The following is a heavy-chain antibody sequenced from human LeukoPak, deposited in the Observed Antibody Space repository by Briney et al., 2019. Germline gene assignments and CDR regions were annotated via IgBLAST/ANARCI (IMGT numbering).Heavy chain of an antibody. V-gene: IGHV4-34*01. J-gene: IGHJ4*02. D-gene: IGHD3-10*01. CDR3: ARGAPYGSGSSYFDY. CDR1: GGSFSGYY. CDR2: IYYSGRI. Sequence: SETLSLTCAVYGGSFSGYYWGWIRQPPGKGLEWIGSIYYSGRIYYNASLKSRVTISVDTSKNHFSLKLTSVTAADTAVYYCARGAPYGSGSSYFDYWGQGTLVTVSS.